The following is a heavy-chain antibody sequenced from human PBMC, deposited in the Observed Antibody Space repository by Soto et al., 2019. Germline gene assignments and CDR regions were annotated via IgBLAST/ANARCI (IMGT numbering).Heavy chain of an antibody. V-gene: IGHV1-69*12. J-gene: IGHJ5*02. CDR3: ARDRGPSSGYYPYWFDP. D-gene: IGHD3-22*01. CDR2: IIPIFGTA. Sequence: QVQLVQSGAEVXKXXXXXKVSCKASGGTFSSYAISWVRQAPGQGLEWMGEIIPIFGTANYAQKFQGRVTITADESTSAAYMELSSLRAEDTAVYYCARDRGPSSGYYPYWFDPWGQGTLVTVSS. CDR1: GGTFSSYA.